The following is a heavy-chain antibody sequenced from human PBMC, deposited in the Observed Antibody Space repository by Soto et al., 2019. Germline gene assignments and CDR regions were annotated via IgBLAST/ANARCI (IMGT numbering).Heavy chain of an antibody. Sequence: QVQLVESGGGVVQPGRSLRLSCAASGFTFSRYAMHWVRQAPGKGLEWVALLSYYGSNYYYADSVKGRFTISRDNSRNTLYLQMNSLRPDDTALYYCARAPGGGHIVSTLPLDYWGQGTLVTVSS. CDR1: GFTFSRYA. V-gene: IGHV3-30*04. CDR2: LSYYGSNY. J-gene: IGHJ4*02. D-gene: IGHD5-12*01. CDR3: ARAPGGGHIVSTLPLDY.